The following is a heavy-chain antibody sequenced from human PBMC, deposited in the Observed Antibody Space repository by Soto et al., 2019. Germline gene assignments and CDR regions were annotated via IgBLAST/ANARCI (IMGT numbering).Heavy chain of an antibody. Sequence: PSETLSLTCTVSGGSISSGYYYWSWIRQPPGKGLEWIGYIYYSGSTYYNPSLKSRVTISVDTSKNQFSLKLSSVTAADTAVYYFYRERIHVLRYFDIRYKWFDPCGQGTLVTVSS. V-gene: IGHV4-30-4*01. CDR2: IYYSGST. D-gene: IGHD3-9*01. CDR3: YRERIHVLRYFDIRYKWFDP. J-gene: IGHJ5*02. CDR1: GGSISSGYYY.